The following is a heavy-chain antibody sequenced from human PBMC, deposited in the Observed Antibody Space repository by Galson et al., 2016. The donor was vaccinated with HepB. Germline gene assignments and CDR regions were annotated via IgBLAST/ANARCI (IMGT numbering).Heavy chain of an antibody. Sequence: SVKVSCKASGYTFTSYSINWVRQAPGQGLEWMGWISAYNGNTHYAQKLQGRVTMTTDTSTSTAYMELRSLRSDDTAVYDCARSAGISAIGDPHWGQGTLVTVSS. V-gene: IGHV1-18*01. CDR3: ARSAGISAIGDPH. CDR2: ISAYNGNT. J-gene: IGHJ4*02. D-gene: IGHD6-13*01. CDR1: GYTFTSYS.